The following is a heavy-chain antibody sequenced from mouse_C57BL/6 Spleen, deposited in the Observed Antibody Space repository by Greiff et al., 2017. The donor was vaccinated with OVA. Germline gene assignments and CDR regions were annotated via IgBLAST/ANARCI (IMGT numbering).Heavy chain of an antibody. D-gene: IGHD1-1*01. J-gene: IGHJ2*01. Sequence: EVQGVESGGDLVKPGGSLKLSCAASGFTFSSYGMSWVRQTPDKRLEWVATISSGGSYTYYPDSVKGRFTISRDNAKNTLYLQMSSLKSEDTAMYYGASYYGSSYSYYFDYWGQGTTLTVSS. CDR2: ISSGGSYT. V-gene: IGHV5-6*01. CDR3: ASYYGSSYSYYFDY. CDR1: GFTFSSYG.